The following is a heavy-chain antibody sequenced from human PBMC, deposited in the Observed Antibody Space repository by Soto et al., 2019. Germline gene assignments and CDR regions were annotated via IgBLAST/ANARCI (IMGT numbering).Heavy chain of an antibody. D-gene: IGHD6-19*01. CDR3: AKIFREQIAVAGSDYYYGMYV. Sequence: QVQLVESGGGVVQPGRSLRLSCAASGFTFSSYGMHWVSQAPGKGLEWVAVRSYDGSNKYYADSVKGRFTISRDNSKNTLYLQMNSLRAEDTAVYYCAKIFREQIAVAGSDYYYGMYVWGQGTTVTVSS. CDR1: GFTFSSYG. J-gene: IGHJ6*02. CDR2: RSYDGSNK. V-gene: IGHV3-30*18.